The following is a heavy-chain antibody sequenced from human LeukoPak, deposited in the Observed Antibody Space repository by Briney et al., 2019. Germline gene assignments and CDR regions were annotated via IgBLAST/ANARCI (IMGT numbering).Heavy chain of an antibody. CDR2: INAGNGNT. CDR1: GYTFTTYA. V-gene: IGHV1-3*01. Sequence: ASVKVSCKASGYTFTTYAIHWVRQAPGQRLEWMGWINAGNGNTKYSQKFQGRVTFTRDTSASTTYMEVSSLSSEDTAVYFCASPKHQSYYFDSSGSFDYWGQGSLVTVSS. J-gene: IGHJ4*02. CDR3: ASPKHQSYYFDSSGSFDY. D-gene: IGHD3-22*01.